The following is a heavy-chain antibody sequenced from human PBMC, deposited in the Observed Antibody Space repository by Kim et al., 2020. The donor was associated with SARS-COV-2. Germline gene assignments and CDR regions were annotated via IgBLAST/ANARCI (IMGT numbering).Heavy chain of an antibody. D-gene: IGHD3-16*01. J-gene: IGHJ3*02. Sequence: GGSLRPSCVASGLTFSTYSMHWVRQAPGKGLEWVGVIWNDGSNKYYADSVKGRFTISRDNSKNTLDLQMNSLRAEDTAVYYCARDLHVGGRTEAFDIWGQGTMVTVSS. CDR2: IWNDGSNK. CDR3: ARDLHVGGRTEAFDI. V-gene: IGHV3-30*04. CDR1: GLTFSTYS.